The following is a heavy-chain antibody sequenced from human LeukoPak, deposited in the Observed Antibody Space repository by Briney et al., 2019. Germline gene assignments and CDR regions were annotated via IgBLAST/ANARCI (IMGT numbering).Heavy chain of an antibody. J-gene: IGHJ4*02. V-gene: IGHV1-2*02. CDR3: ARGGFTMVRGVLYYFDY. CDR2: INPDSGGT. D-gene: IGHD3-10*01. Sequence: GASVKVSCKASGYTFTGYYIHWVRQAPGQGLEWMGWINPDSGGTNYAQKFQGRVTTTRDTSISTAYMELSRLRSDDTAVYYCARGGFTMVRGVLYYFDYWGQGTLVTVSS. CDR1: GYTFTGYY.